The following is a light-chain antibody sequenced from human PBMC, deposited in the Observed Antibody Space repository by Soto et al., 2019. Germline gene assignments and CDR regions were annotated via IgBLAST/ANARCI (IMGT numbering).Light chain of an antibody. CDR2: DVN. Sequence: QSALTQPPSASGSPGQSLTISYTGTSSDVGAHNYVSWYQQNPGKAPKLMLYDVNKRPSGVPDRFSGSKSGNTASLTVSGLQAEDEADYYCSSYAGGNNWVFGGGTKVTVL. CDR1: SSDVGAHNY. V-gene: IGLV2-8*01. CDR3: SSYAGGNNWV. J-gene: IGLJ3*02.